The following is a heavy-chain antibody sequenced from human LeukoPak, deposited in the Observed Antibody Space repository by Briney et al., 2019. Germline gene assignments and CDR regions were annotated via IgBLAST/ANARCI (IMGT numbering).Heavy chain of an antibody. CDR3: ARGGGLGYCSSTSCYRFDY. CDR1: GYTFTSYY. D-gene: IGHD2-2*01. J-gene: IGHJ4*02. CDR2: INPSGGST. V-gene: IGHV1-46*01. Sequence: GASVKVSCKASGYTFTSYYMHWVRQAPGQGLEWMGIINPSGGSTSYAQKFQGRVTFTRDTSISTAYMELSSLRSEDTAVYYCARGGGLGYCSSTSCYRFDYWGQGTLVTVSS.